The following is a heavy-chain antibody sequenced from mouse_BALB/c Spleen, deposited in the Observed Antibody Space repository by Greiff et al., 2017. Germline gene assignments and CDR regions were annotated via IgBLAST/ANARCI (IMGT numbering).Heavy chain of an antibody. D-gene: IGHD1-1*01. CDR3: NAGGRRG. CDR2: IDPENGDT. V-gene: IGHV14-4*02. J-gene: IGHJ3*01. CDR1: GFNIKDYY. Sequence: VQLQQSGAELVRSGASVKLSCTASGFNIKDYYMHWVKQRPEQGLEWIGWIDPENGDTEYAPKFQGKATMTADTSSNTAYLQLSSLTSEDTAVYYCNAGGRRGWGQGTLVTVSA.